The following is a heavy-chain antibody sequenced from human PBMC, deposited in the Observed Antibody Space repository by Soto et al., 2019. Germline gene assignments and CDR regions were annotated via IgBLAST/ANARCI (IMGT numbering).Heavy chain of an antibody. V-gene: IGHV3-23*01. CDR3: ASPLTPGYSSSSADKDRQFDY. CDR2: ISGSGGST. J-gene: IGHJ4*02. Sequence: PGGSLRLSCAASGFTFSSYAMSWVRQAPGKGLEWVSAISGSGGSTYYADSVKGRFTISRDNSKNTLYLQMNSLRAEDTAVYYCASPLTPGYSSSSADKDRQFDYWGQGTLVTVSS. CDR1: GFTFSSYA. D-gene: IGHD6-13*01.